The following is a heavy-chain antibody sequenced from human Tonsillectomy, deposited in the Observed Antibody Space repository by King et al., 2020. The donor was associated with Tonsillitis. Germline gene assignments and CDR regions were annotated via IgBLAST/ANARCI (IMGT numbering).Heavy chain of an antibody. D-gene: IGHD5-18*01. Sequence: VQLVESGGGVVQPGRSLRLSCAASGFTFSSYCMHWVRQAPGKGLEWVAVISYDGSNKYYADSVKGRFTISRDNSKNTLYLQMNSLRAEDTAVYYCAKDGSYGYVYYDYWGQGTLVTVSS. CDR3: AKDGSYGYVYYDY. V-gene: IGHV3-30*18. CDR1: GFTFSSYC. J-gene: IGHJ4*02. CDR2: ISYDGSNK.